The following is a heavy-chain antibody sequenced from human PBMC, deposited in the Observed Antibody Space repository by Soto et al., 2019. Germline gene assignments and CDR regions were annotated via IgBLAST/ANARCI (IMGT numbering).Heavy chain of an antibody. V-gene: IGHV1-69*01. CDR2: IIPIFDAT. D-gene: IGHD3-10*01. Sequence: QVQMVQSGAEVKKPGSSARVSCKVSGGTFSRHSISWVRQAPGQGLEWMGGIIPIFDATQYAQKFQGRLTITADESTTTVHRDLSGPRPEYTAIYYCARDLTSVRGSWGQGTLVTVS. CDR3: ARDLTSVRGS. J-gene: IGHJ4*02. CDR1: GGTFSRHS.